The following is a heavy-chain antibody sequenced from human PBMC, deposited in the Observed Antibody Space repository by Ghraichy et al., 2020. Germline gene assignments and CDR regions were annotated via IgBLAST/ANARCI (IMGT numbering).Heavy chain of an antibody. V-gene: IGHV4-34*01. CDR2: INHSGST. CDR1: GGSFSGYY. CDR3: ARGRVVVAATAWGWFDP. D-gene: IGHD2-15*01. Sequence: SETLSLTCAVYGGSFSGYYWSWIRQPPGKGLEWIGEINHSGSTNYNPSLKSRVTISVDTSKNQFSLKLSSVTAADTAVYYCARGRVVVAATAWGWFDPWGQGTLVTVSS. J-gene: IGHJ5*02.